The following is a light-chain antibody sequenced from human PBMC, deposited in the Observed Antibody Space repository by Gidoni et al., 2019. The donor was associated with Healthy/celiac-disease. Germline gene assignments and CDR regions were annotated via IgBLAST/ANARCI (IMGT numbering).Light chain of an antibody. V-gene: IGLV3-21*03. CDR1: NIGSKS. CDR3: QVWDSSSDQRV. J-gene: IGLJ3*02. CDR2: DAS. Sequence: YVLTQPPSVSADPGKPARITWGGNNIGSKSLYWYQQTPGQAPVLVVYDASDRPSGIPERFSGSNSGNTATLTISRVEAGDEADYYCQVWDSSSDQRVFGGGTKLTVL.